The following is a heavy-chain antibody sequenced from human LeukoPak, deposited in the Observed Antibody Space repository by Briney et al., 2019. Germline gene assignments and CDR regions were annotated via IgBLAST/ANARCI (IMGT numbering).Heavy chain of an antibody. CDR3: ARTYGDRYHPDWYFDL. CDR1: GGSISSYY. D-gene: IGHD4-17*01. CDR2: IYTSGST. V-gene: IGHV4-4*07. Sequence: SETLSLTCTVSGGSISSYYWSWIRQPAGKGLEWIGRIYTSGSTNYNPSLKSRVTMSVDTSKNQFSLKLSSVTAADTAVYYCARTYGDRYHPDWYFDLWGRGTLVTVSS. J-gene: IGHJ2*01.